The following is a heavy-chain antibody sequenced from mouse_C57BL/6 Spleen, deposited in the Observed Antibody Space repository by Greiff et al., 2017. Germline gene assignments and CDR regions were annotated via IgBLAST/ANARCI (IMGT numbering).Heavy chain of an antibody. D-gene: IGHD3-1*01. CDR2: IYPGDGDT. CDR1: GYAFSSSW. CDR3: ARGLYADYYAMDY. V-gene: IGHV1-82*01. Sequence: QVQLQQSGPELVKPGASVKISCKASGYAFSSSWMNWVKQRPGKGLEWIGRIYPGDGDTNYNGKFKGKATLTADKSSSTAYMQLSSLTSEDSAVYFCARGLYADYYAMDYWGQGTSVTVSS. J-gene: IGHJ4*01.